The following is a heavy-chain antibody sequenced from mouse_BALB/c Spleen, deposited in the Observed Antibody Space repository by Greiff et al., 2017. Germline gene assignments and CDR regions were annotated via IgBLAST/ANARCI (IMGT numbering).Heavy chain of an antibody. CDR2: ISYDGSN. V-gene: IGHV3-6*02. D-gene: IGHD5-1-1*01. CDR3: AKILNFDV. J-gene: IGHJ1*01. CDR1: GYSITSGYY. Sequence: EVKLMESGPGLVKPSQSLSLTCSVTGYSITSGYYWNWIRQFPGNKLEWMGYISYDGSNNYNPSLKNRISITRDTSKNQFFLKLNSVTTEDTATYYCAKILNFDVWGAGTTVTVSS.